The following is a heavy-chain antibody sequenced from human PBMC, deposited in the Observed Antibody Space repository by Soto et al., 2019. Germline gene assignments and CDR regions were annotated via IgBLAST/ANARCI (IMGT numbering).Heavy chain of an antibody. D-gene: IGHD3-22*01. Sequence: EVHLVESGGGLVQPGESLRLSCVASEFTFSSYSFNWVRQAPGKGLEWVSYISRSAIPKYADSVKGRFTISRDNAKSSLYLQMNSLRGEDTAVYYCATVATSGYYTSDYWGQGTLVTVSS. CDR1: EFTFSSYS. V-gene: IGHV3-48*01. CDR3: ATVATSGYYTSDY. CDR2: ISRSAIP. J-gene: IGHJ4*02.